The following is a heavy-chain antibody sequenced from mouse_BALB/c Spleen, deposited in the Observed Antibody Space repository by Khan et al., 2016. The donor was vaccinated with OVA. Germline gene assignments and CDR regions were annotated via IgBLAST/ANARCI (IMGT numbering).Heavy chain of an antibody. CDR2: ITSGGSYT. J-gene: IGHJ3*01. V-gene: IGHV5-6-4*01. CDR3: TASY. CDR1: GFTFSSYT. Sequence: EVKLVESGGDLVKPGGSLKLSCAASGFTFSSYTMSWVRQTPEKRLEWVATITSGGSYTYYPDSVKGRFTISRDNANNTLYLQMSSLKSEDTAMYYCTASYWGQGTLVTVSA.